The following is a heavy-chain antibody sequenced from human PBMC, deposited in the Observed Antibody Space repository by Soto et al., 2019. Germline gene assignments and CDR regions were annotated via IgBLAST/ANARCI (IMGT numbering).Heavy chain of an antibody. CDR2: ISAYNGNT. Sequence: QVQLVQSGAEVKKPGASVKVSCKASGYTFTSYGISWVRQAPGQGLEWMGWISAYNGNTNYAQKLQGRVTMTTDTSRSTADMELRSLRSADTAVYYCARDRGVATISPHSPLYWGQGTLVTVSS. CDR1: GYTFTSYG. D-gene: IGHD5-12*01. V-gene: IGHV1-18*01. CDR3: ARDRGVATISPHSPLY. J-gene: IGHJ4*02.